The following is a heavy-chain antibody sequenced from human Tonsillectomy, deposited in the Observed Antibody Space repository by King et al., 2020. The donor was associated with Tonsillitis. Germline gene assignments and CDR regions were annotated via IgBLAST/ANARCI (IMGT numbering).Heavy chain of an antibody. CDR1: GDSISSSDHY. CDR2: MYSSGTI. V-gene: IGHV4-39*01. Sequence: QLQESGPGVVKPSETLSLTCTVSGDSISSSDHYWAWIRQPPGKGLEWIGYMYSSGTIFYNPSLKSRITISVGTSENRFSLKLSSVTAADTAVSFCARYDSGTFDYWGQGALVTVSS. D-gene: IGHD1-26*01. CDR3: ARYDSGTFDY. J-gene: IGHJ4*02.